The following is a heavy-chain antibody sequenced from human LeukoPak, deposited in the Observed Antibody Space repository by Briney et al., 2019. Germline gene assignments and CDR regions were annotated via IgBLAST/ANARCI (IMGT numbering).Heavy chain of an antibody. J-gene: IGHJ4*02. D-gene: IGHD2-2*01. CDR3: ARDEVGYCSSTSCYRGPFDY. V-gene: IGHV4-34*01. CDR1: GGSFCGYY. CDR2: INHSGST. Sequence: PSETLSLTCAVYGGSFCGYYWSWIRQPPGKGLEWIGEINHSGSTNYDPSLKSRVTISVDTSKNQFSLKLSSVTAADTAVYYCARDEVGYCSSTSCYRGPFDYWGQGTLVTVSS.